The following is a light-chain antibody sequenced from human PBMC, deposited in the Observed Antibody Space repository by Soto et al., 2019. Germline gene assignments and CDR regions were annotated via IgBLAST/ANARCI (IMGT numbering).Light chain of an antibody. CDR1: SGRIGNNY. CDR3: QSYYSSEVV. Sequence: NFMLTQPHSVSESPGKTVSISCTRSSGRIGNNYVQWVQHRPGSGPTTVIYKDDQRPSGVPDRFSGSIDSSSNSASLTISGLQTEDEADYFCQSYYSSEVVFGGGTKLTVL. CDR2: KDD. J-gene: IGLJ2*01. V-gene: IGLV6-57*04.